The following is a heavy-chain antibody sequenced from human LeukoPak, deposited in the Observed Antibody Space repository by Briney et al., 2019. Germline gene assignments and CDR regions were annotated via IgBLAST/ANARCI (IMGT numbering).Heavy chain of an antibody. Sequence: SVKVSCKASGGTFSSYAISWVRQAPGQGLEWMGRIIPILGIANYAQKFQGRVTITADKSTSTAYMELSSLRSGDTAVYYCARAGAVAGTLNAFDIWGQGTMVTVSS. D-gene: IGHD6-19*01. V-gene: IGHV1-69*04. CDR2: IIPILGIA. J-gene: IGHJ3*02. CDR3: ARAGAVAGTLNAFDI. CDR1: GGTFSSYA.